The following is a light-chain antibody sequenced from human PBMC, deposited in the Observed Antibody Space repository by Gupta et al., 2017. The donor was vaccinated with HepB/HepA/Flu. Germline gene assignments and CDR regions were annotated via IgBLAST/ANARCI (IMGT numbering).Light chain of an antibody. Sequence: VLMQLRSPSWTSGHRGTISCSGSPPNIGSNPVNWYQQLPSKAPKLLIYSNTHRPSGVPDRFSGSKSGNSASLAIRGLRSEDEAEYYCEVWDDRLGGRVFGGGTKLTVL. CDR1: PPNIGSNP. V-gene: IGLV1-44*01. CDR2: SNT. CDR3: EVWDDRLGGRV. J-gene: IGLJ3*02.